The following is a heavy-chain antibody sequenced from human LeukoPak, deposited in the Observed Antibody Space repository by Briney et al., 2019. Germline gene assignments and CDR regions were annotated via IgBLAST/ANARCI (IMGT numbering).Heavy chain of an antibody. D-gene: IGHD6-6*01. CDR3: ARVGSSPYDAFDI. J-gene: IGHJ3*02. Sequence: WASVKVSCTASGGTFISYAISWVRQAPGQGLEWMGGIIPIFGTANYAQKFQGRVTITADESTSTAYMELSSLRSEDTAVYYCARVGSSPYDAFDIWGQGTMVTVSS. CDR1: GGTFISYA. V-gene: IGHV1-69*13. CDR2: IIPIFGTA.